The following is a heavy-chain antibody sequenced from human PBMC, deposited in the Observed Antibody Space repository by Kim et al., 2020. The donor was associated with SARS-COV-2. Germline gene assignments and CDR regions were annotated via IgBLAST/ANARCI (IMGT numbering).Heavy chain of an antibody. D-gene: IGHD4-17*01. CDR3: ARNVGVNYGDLDFDY. V-gene: IGHV3-33*05. CDR2: ISYDGSNK. J-gene: IGHJ4*02. CDR1: GFTFSSYG. Sequence: GGSLRLSCAASGFTFSSYGMHWVRQAPGKGLEWVAVISYDGSNKYYADSVKGRFTISRDNSKNTLYLQMNSLRAEDTAVYYCARNVGVNYGDLDFDYWGQGTLVTVSS.